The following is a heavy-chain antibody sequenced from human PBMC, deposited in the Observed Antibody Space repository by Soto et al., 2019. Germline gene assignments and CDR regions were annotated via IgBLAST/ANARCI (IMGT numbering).Heavy chain of an antibody. CDR1: GFSLTTSGVG. V-gene: IGHV2-5*02. Sequence: QITLNESGPTQVNPRQTLTLTCTFSGFSLTTSGVGVGWIRQSPGKAPEWLALIYWDDDKRYSPSLKSRLTITKDTYKNQVVLTMADLDPADTATYYCAHRVLRTVFGLVTTTAIYFDVWGQGTPVAVSS. J-gene: IGHJ4*02. CDR2: IYWDDDK. CDR3: AHRVLRTVFGLVTTTAIYFDV. D-gene: IGHD3-3*01.